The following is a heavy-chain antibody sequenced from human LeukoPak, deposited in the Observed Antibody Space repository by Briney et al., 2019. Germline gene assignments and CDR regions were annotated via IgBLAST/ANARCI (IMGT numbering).Heavy chain of an antibody. D-gene: IGHD6-25*01. J-gene: IGHJ3*02. CDR2: INSDGSNT. Sequence: GGSLRLSCAASGFTFSSYWMHWVRQAPGKGLVWVSRINSDGSNTPYADSVKGRCTISRDNSKNTLFLQMSSLRAEDTAVYYCATRIAADLWAFDIWGQGTMVTVSS. CDR3: ATRIAADLWAFDI. V-gene: IGHV3-74*01. CDR1: GFTFSSYW.